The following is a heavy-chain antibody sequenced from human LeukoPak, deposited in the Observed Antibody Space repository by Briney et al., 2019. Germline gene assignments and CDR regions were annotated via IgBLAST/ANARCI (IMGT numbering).Heavy chain of an antibody. CDR1: GYTFTDYY. J-gene: IGHJ4*02. CDR3: ARESAGVGYIYGYFY. V-gene: IGHV1-2*02. D-gene: IGHD5-18*01. CDR2: IIPNSGDT. Sequence: ASVKVSCKASGYTFTDYYIQWVRQAPGQGLEWMGWIIPNSGDTNYAQKFRGRVTMARDTSINTAYMELTSLTSDDTAVYYCARESAGVGYIYGYFYWGQGTLVTVPS.